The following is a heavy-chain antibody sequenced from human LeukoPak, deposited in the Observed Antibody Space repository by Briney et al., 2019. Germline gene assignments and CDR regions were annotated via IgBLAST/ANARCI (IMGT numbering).Heavy chain of an antibody. CDR2: IDWSGGTT. CDR3: ARSGHIGVVTATDY. Sequence: GGSLRLSCAASGFTFDEYGVNWVRQAPGKGLEWVSGIDWSGGTTAYADSVKGRFTISRDSAKNSVYLQMNSLRVEDTALYYCARSGHIGVVTATDYWGQGTLVTVSS. D-gene: IGHD2-21*02. CDR1: GFTFDEYG. J-gene: IGHJ4*02. V-gene: IGHV3-20*04.